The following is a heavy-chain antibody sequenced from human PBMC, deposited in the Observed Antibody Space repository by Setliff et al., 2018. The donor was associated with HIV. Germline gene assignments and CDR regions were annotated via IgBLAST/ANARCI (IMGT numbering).Heavy chain of an antibody. CDR1: GGSISSGSYY. V-gene: IGHV4-30-4*08. Sequence: NPSETLSLTCTVSGGSISSGSYYWSWIRQPPGKGLEWIGYIYYSGGTDYNPSLNSRVIISVDTSKSQFSLKLSSVTAADTAVYYCARVLPYDSSGYLLYYFDYWGQGTLVTVSS. CDR3: ARVLPYDSSGYLLYYFDY. D-gene: IGHD3-22*01. J-gene: IGHJ4*02. CDR2: IYYSGGT.